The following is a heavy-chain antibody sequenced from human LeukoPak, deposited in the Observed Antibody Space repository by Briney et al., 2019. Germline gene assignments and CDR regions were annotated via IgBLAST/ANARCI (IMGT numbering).Heavy chain of an antibody. CDR2: ISSSGGST. J-gene: IGHJ3*02. CDR3: VKSAGFDWLSPLDAFDI. V-gene: IGHV3-64D*06. CDR1: GFTFSRYV. Sequence: GGSLRLSCAASGFTFSRYVMHWVRQAPGKGLEYVSAISSSGGSTYYADSVKGGFTISRDNYKDTLYLQMSSLGAEDTTVYYCVKSAGFDWLSPLDAFDIWGQGTMVTVSS. D-gene: IGHD3-9*01.